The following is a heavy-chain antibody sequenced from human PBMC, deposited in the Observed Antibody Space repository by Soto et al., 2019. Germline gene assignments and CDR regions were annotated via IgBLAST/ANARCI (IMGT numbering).Heavy chain of an antibody. D-gene: IGHD3-10*01. CDR3: ARLWSYGSGSYGYY. Sequence: SETLSLTCTVSGGSISSSSYYWGWIRQPPGKGLEWIGSIYYSGSTYYNPSLKSRVTISVDTSKDQFSLKLSSVTAADTAVYYCARLWSYGSGSYGYYWGQGTLVTVSS. V-gene: IGHV4-39*01. J-gene: IGHJ4*02. CDR2: IYYSGST. CDR1: GGSISSSSYY.